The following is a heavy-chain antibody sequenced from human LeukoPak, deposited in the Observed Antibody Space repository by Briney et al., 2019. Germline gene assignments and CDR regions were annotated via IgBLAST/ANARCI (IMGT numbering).Heavy chain of an antibody. Sequence: PSETLSLTCTVSGGSISSSSYYWGWIRQPPGKGLEWIGSIYYSGSTYYNPSLKSRVTISVDTSKNQFSLKLSSVTAADTAVYYCARLRLAAAGTLLYYYGMDVWGQGTTVTVSS. D-gene: IGHD6-13*01. J-gene: IGHJ6*02. CDR2: IYYSGST. CDR1: GGSISSSSYY. CDR3: ARLRLAAAGTLLYYYGMDV. V-gene: IGHV4-39*01.